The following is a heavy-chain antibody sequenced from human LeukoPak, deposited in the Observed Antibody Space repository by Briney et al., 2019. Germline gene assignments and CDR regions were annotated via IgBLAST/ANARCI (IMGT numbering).Heavy chain of an antibody. CDR3: VRDPSNTSGRYQYFDL. V-gene: IGHV1-18*01. D-gene: IGHD6-19*01. CDR1: GYTFTHHG. CDR2: ISAYNGDT. Sequence: GASVKVSCKASGYTFTHHGVTWVRQAPGQGLEWMGWISAYNGDTIYAQAFQGRFTMTTDASTSTAYMELRSLRSDDTAVYYCVRDPSNTSGRYQYFDLWGRGALVTVSS. J-gene: IGHJ2*01.